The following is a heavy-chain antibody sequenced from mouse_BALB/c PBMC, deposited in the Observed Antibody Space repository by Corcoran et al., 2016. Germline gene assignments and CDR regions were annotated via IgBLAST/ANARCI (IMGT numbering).Heavy chain of an antibody. Sequence: QIQLVQSGPELEKPGETVKISCKASGYTFTNYGMNWVKQAPGKGLKWMGWINTYTGEPTYADDFKGRFAFSLETSASTAYLQINNLKNEDTATYFCARWYGKGYFDYWGQGTTLTVSS. CDR3: ARWYGKGYFDY. V-gene: IGHV9-3-1*01. CDR2: INTYTGEP. CDR1: GYTFTNYG. J-gene: IGHJ2*01. D-gene: IGHD2-10*02.